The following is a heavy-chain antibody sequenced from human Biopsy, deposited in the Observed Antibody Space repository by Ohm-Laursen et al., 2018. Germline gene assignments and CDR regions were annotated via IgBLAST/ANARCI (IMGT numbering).Heavy chain of an antibody. Sequence: ASVKVSCKTSGYNFISYSINWVRQAPGQGLEWMGWIRPLNGDTKYGQKFQDRVTMTTDTSTNTVYMELTSLRSDDTAVYYCARGEVTFGELIVSLDSWGQGTLVTVSS. V-gene: IGHV1-18*01. J-gene: IGHJ4*02. D-gene: IGHD3-16*02. CDR3: ARGEVTFGELIVSLDS. CDR2: IRPLNGDT. CDR1: GYNFISYS.